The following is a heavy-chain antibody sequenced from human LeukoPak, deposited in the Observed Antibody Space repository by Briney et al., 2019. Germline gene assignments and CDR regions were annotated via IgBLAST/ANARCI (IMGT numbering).Heavy chain of an antibody. CDR1: GFTLSDYY. D-gene: IGHD1-14*01. CDR2: IYSGGST. V-gene: IGHV3-53*01. Sequence: PGGSLRLSCAVSGFTLSDYYIDWVRQAPGKGLEWVSIIYSGGSTYYADSVKGRSTISRDNSKNTLYLEMNSLRAEDTAVYYCARAPPGVKDALDIWGQGTKVTVSS. CDR3: ARAPPGVKDALDI. J-gene: IGHJ3*02.